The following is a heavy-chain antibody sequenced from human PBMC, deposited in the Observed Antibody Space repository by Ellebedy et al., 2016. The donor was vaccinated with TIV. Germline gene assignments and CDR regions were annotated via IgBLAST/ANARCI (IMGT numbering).Heavy chain of an antibody. CDR2: IRSKPNNYAT. J-gene: IGHJ1*01. D-gene: IGHD3-9*01. CDR1: GFTFSASA. Sequence: GESLKISXAASGFTFSASAMHWVRQASGKGLEWVGRIRSKPNNYATAYAASVKGRFTISRDDSKNTAYLQMNSLETEDTAVYYCARDYDTTLLHWGQGTLVTVSS. CDR3: ARDYDTTLLH. V-gene: IGHV3-73*01.